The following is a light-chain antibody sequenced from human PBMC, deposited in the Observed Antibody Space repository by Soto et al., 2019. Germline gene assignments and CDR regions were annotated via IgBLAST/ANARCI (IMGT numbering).Light chain of an antibody. V-gene: IGLV1-40*01. CDR3: KSFDSSLMVRV. CDR1: TTNSGSGYD. J-gene: IGLJ2*01. Sequence: QSVLTQPPSVSWAPGQRVTISGTGTTTNSGSGYDVHLYQHRPVTAPNLLIYANSNRPSGVSDRFSGSYSVTSASLAITFLLAEDEVDYYCKSFDSSLMVRVYGGGTQLTFL. CDR2: ANS.